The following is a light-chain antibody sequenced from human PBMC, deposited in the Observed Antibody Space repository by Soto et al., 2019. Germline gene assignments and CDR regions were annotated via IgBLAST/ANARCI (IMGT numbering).Light chain of an antibody. CDR1: SSDVGSYNL. CDR3: CSYAGSSTFGPYV. CDR2: EFS. J-gene: IGLJ1*01. V-gene: IGLV2-23*02. Sequence: QSVLTQPASVSGSHGQSIAISCTGTSSDVGSYNLVSWYQQHPGKAPKLMIYEFSKRPSGVSYRFSGSKSGNTASLTISGLEAEDEADYYCCSYAGSSTFGPYVFGTGTKVTVL.